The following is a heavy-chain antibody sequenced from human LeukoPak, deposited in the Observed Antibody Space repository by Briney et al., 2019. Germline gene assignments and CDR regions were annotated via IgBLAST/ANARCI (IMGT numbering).Heavy chain of an antibody. D-gene: IGHD3-3*01. CDR2: INPNSGGT. CDR1: GYTFTGYY. CDR3: ARGTIFGFYYFDY. V-gene: IGHV1-2*04. J-gene: IGHJ4*02. Sequence: ASVTVSCTASGYTFTGYYMHWVRQAPGQGLEWMGWINPNSGGTNYAQKFQGWVTMTRDTSISTAYMELSRLRSDDTAVYYCARGTIFGFYYFDYWGQGTLVTVSS.